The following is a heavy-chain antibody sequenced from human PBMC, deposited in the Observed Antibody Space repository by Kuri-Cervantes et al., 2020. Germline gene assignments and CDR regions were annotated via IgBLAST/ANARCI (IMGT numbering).Heavy chain of an antibody. J-gene: IGHJ4*02. CDR2: IRSKAYGGTT. CDR3: ARDSWRYYGFLTGHSHEFSFEY. D-gene: IGHD3-9*01. V-gene: IGHV3-49*04. CDR1: GFTFGDYA. Sequence: GESLKISCTASGFTFGDYAMSWVRQAPGKGLEWVGFIRSKAYGGTTEYAASVKGRFTISRDDSKSIAYLQMNSLKTEDTAVYYCARDSWRYYGFLTGHSHEFSFEYWGQGTLVTVSS.